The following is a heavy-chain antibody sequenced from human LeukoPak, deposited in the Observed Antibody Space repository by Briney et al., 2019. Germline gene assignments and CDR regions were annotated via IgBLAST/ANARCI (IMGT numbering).Heavy chain of an antibody. CDR2: IKFDGSDK. D-gene: IGHD3-3*01. J-gene: IGHJ6*03. V-gene: IGHV3-7*01. Sequence: PGGSLRLSCAASGFTFSSYGMHWVPQAPGKGLEWVANIKFDGSDKYFVDSVKGRFTISRDNPKNSVYLQMNSLRAEDTAVYYCARLSVFLESFLPYYYMDVWGKGTTVIVSS. CDR1: GFTFSSYG. CDR3: ARLSVFLESFLPYYYMDV.